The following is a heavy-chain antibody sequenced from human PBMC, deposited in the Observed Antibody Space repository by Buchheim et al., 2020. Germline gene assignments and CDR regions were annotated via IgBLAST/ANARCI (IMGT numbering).Heavy chain of an antibody. CDR1: GGTFSSYA. V-gene: IGHV1-69*01. CDR3: ARPGWRRSWFRYYGRDV. CDR2: IIPIFGTA. J-gene: IGHJ6*02. Sequence: QVQRVQSRAEVKTPGSSVKVSCKASGGTFSSYAISWVRQAPGQGLEWMGGIIPIFGTANYAQKFQGRVTITADESTSTAYMELSSLRSEDTAVYYCARPGWRRSWFRYYGRDVWGQGT. D-gene: IGHD6-13*01.